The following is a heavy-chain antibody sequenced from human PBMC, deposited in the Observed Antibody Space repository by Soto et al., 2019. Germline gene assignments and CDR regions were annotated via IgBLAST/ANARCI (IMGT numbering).Heavy chain of an antibody. CDR3: ARDRGYYDSSGYYGAFDI. CDR2: ISYDGSNK. CDR1: GFTFSSYA. V-gene: IGHV3-30-3*01. J-gene: IGHJ3*02. D-gene: IGHD3-22*01. Sequence: PGGSLRLSCAASGFTFSSYAMHWVRQAPGKGLEWVAVISYDGSNKYYADSVKGRFTISRDNSKNTLYLQMDSLRAEDTAVYYCARDRGYYDSSGYYGAFDIWGQGTMVTVS.